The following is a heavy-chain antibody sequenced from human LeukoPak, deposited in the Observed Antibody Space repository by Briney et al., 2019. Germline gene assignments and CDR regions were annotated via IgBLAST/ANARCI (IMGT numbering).Heavy chain of an antibody. CDR1: GGTFSSYA. Sequence: ASVKVSCKASGGTFSSYAISWVRQAPGQGLEWMGGIIPIFGTANYAQKFQGRVTITADESTSTAYMELSSLRSEDTAVYYCALFYYYDSSGYLDYWGQGTLVTVSS. J-gene: IGHJ4*02. CDR3: ALFYYYDSSGYLDY. CDR2: IIPIFGTA. V-gene: IGHV1-69*01. D-gene: IGHD3-22*01.